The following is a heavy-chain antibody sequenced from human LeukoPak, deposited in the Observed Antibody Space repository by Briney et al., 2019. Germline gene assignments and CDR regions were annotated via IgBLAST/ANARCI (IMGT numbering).Heavy chain of an antibody. J-gene: IGHJ4*02. V-gene: IGHV4-34*01. Sequence: NPSETLSLTCAVYGGSLSDYYWSWVRQPPGKGLEWIASGDYSGGTYYNPSLESRVAILADMSKNQFSLKLSSVTAADTAVYYCARDHRGFGELFTDYWGQGTLATVSS. CDR1: GGSLSDYY. CDR3: ARDHRGFGELFTDY. CDR2: GDYSGGT. D-gene: IGHD3-10*01.